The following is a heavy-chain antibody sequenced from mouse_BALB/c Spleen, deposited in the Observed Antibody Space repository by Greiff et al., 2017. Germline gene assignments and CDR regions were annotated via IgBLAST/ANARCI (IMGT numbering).Heavy chain of an antibody. D-gene: IGHD1-1*01. V-gene: IGHV1-69*02. CDR2: IYPSDSYT. Sequence: QVQLQQPGAELVRPGASVKLSCKASGYTFTSYWINWVKQRPGQGLEWIGNIYPSDSYTNYNQKFKDKATLTVDKSSSTAYMQLSSPTSEDSAVYYCTRPITTTWYFDVWGAGTTVTVSS. J-gene: IGHJ1*01. CDR3: TRPITTTWYFDV. CDR1: GYTFTSYW.